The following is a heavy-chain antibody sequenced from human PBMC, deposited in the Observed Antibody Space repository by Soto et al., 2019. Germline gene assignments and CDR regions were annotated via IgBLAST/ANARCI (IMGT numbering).Heavy chain of an antibody. CDR3: ARDPEHIGFFDY. CDR1: GFTFSSYG. Sequence: GGSLRLSCAASGFTFSSYGMHWVRQAPGKGLEWVAVIWYDGSNKYYADSVKGRFTISRDNSKNTLYLQMNSLRAEDTAVYYCARDPEHIGFFDYWGQGTLVTVSS. V-gene: IGHV3-33*01. D-gene: IGHD1-26*01. CDR2: IWYDGSNK. J-gene: IGHJ4*02.